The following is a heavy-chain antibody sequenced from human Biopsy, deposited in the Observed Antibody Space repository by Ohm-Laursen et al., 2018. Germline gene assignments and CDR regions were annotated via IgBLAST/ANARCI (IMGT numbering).Heavy chain of an antibody. D-gene: IGHD4-23*01. V-gene: IGHV3-11*01. CDR1: GFPFSDYY. CDR3: ARDTRWSPYHMDV. Sequence: SLRLSCAASGFPFSDYYMRWIRQAPGKGLEWVSYISSGGTTIYYADSVQGRFTISRDNAKNSLYLQMNSLRADDTAVYYCARDTRWSPYHMDVWGQGTTVTVSS. J-gene: IGHJ6*02. CDR2: ISSGGTTI.